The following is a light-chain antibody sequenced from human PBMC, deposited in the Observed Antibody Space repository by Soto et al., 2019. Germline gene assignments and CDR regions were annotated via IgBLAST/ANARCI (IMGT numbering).Light chain of an antibody. CDR2: GAS. CDR1: QSVSTNF. CDR3: QQYGRTSWT. V-gene: IGKV3-20*01. J-gene: IGKJ1*01. Sequence: EIVLTQSPGTLSLSPGEGATLSCRASQSVSTNFFAWYQQKPGQAPRLLIYGASTRATGIPDRFSGSGSGTDFTLTISRQVPEDFAVYYCQQYGRTSWTFGQGTKVEIK.